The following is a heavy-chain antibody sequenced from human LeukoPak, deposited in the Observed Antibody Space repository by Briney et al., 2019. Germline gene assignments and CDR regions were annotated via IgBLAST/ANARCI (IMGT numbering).Heavy chain of an antibody. CDR2: INHSGST. CDR3: ARDASGSWYPYYYGMDV. Sequence: SETLSLTCAVYGGSFSGYYWGWIRQPPGRGLEWNGEINHSGSTNYNPSLKSRVTISVDTSKNQFSLKLSSVTAADTAVYYCARDASGSWYPYYYGMDVWGQGTTVTVSS. CDR1: GGSFSGYY. D-gene: IGHD6-13*01. V-gene: IGHV4-34*01. J-gene: IGHJ6*02.